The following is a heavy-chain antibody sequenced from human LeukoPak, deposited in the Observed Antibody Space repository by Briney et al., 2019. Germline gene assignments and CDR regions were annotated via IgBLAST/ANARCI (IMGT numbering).Heavy chain of an antibody. CDR3: ARDGSLGDFDY. CDR2: IYHRGST. Sequence: SETLSLTCAVSGGSISSSNWWSWVRQPPGKGLEWIGEIYHRGSTNYNPSLKSRVNISVDKSKNQFSRKLSSVTAADTAVYYCARDGSLGDFDYWGQGTLVTVSS. CDR1: GGSISSSNW. D-gene: IGHD3-16*01. V-gene: IGHV4-4*02. J-gene: IGHJ4*02.